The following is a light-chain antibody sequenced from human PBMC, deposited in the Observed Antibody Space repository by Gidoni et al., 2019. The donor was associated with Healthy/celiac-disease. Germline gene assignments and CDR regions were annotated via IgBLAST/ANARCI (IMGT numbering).Light chain of an antibody. V-gene: IGLV1-40*01. CDR3: QSYDSSLTWV. Sequence: QSVLPQPPSVSGAPGQRVTISCTGSSSNIGADSDVHWYQQLPGTAPKLLIYANTNRPSGVPDRFSGSKSGTSASLAITGLQAEDEADYYCQSYDSSLTWVFGGGTKLTVL. CDR1: SSNIGADSD. J-gene: IGLJ3*02. CDR2: ANT.